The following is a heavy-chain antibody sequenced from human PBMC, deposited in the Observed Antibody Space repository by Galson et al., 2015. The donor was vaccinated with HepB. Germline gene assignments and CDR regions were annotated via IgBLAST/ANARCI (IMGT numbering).Heavy chain of an antibody. J-gene: IGHJ3*01. Sequence: SLRLSCAASGITFSFYDYAMHWVRQAPGKGLEWVSGISWNDDNIAYADSVKGRFTISRDNAKNSLYLQMNSLRPEDTALYYCVRDSSFTGNLVGAFDVWGQGTMVTVSS. D-gene: IGHD1-26*01. CDR3: VRDSSFTGNLVGAFDV. CDR1: GITFSFYDYA. V-gene: IGHV3-9*01. CDR2: ISWNDDNI.